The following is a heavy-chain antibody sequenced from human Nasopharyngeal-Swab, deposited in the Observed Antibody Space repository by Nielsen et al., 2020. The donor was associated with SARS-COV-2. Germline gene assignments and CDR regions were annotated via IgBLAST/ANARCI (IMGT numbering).Heavy chain of an antibody. CDR3: AKVSSCTGGVCYTARWFDP. V-gene: IGHV3-23*01. D-gene: IGHD2-8*02. Sequence: GGSLRLSCAASGFTFSSYAMSWVRQAPGKGLEWVSAISGSGGSTYYADSVKGRFTISRDNSKNTLYLQMNSLRAEDTAVYYCAKVSSCTGGVCYTARWFDPWGQGTLVTVSS. CDR1: GFTFSSYA. J-gene: IGHJ5*02. CDR2: ISGSGGST.